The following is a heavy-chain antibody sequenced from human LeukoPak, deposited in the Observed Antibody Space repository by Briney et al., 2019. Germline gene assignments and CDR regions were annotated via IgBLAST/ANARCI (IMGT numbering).Heavy chain of an antibody. CDR2: IYPRDYHT. V-gene: IGHV5-51*01. CDR3: TRVDFYYYYMDL. J-gene: IGHJ6*03. CDR1: GYSFTDYW. Sequence: GESLQISCKASGYSFTDYWIGWVRQMPGKGLEWMGIIYPRDYHTIYRPSFQGQVAVSADKSISTAYLQWSSLKASDTAIYYCTRVDFYYYYMDLWRKGTTVSVSS.